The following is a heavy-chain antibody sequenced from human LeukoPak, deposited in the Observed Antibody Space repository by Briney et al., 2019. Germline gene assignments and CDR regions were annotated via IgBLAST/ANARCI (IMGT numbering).Heavy chain of an antibody. CDR3: ARDPFYGLGTEGGWFDP. CDR2: IWYDGSNK. D-gene: IGHD3-10*01. J-gene: IGHJ5*02. Sequence: PWGSLRLSCAASGFTFSSYGMHWVRQAPGKGLEWVAVIWYDGSNKYYADSVKGRFTISRDNSKNTLYLQMNSLRAEDTAVYYCARDPFYGLGTEGGWFDPWGQGTLVTVSS. CDR1: GFTFSSYG. V-gene: IGHV3-33*01.